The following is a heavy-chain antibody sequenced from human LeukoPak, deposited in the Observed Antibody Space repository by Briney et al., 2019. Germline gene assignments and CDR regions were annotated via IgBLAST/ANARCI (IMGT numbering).Heavy chain of an antibody. D-gene: IGHD3-10*01. CDR1: GFTFSDYY. J-gene: IGHJ6*02. V-gene: IGHV3-11*01. Sequence: GSLRLSFAASGFTFSDYYMSWVRPAPGKGLEWVSYISSSGSTIYYTDSVKGRFTISRDNAKNSLYLQMNSLRAEDTAVYYCARDLDSGRKYYYYYGMDVWGQGTTVTVSS. CDR2: ISSSGSTI. CDR3: ARDLDSGRKYYYYYGMDV.